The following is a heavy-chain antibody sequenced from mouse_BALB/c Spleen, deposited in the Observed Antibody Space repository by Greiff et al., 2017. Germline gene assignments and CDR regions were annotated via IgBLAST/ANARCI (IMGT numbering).Heavy chain of an antibody. Sequence: VQLQQSGPELVKPGASVKISCKASGYTFTDYNMHWVKQSHGKSLEWIGYIYPYNGGTGYNQKFKSKATLTVDNSSSTAYMELRSLTSEDSAVYYCAFQLGRGAWFAYWGQGTLVTVSA. V-gene: IGHV1S29*02. D-gene: IGHD4-1*02. J-gene: IGHJ3*01. CDR3: AFQLGRGAWFAY. CDR1: GYTFTDYN. CDR2: IYPYNGGT.